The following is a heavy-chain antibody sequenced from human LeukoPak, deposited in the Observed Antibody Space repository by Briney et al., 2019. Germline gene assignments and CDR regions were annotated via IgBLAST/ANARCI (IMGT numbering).Heavy chain of an antibody. J-gene: IGHJ4*02. V-gene: IGHV1-24*01. Sequence: GASVKVSCKVSGYTLTELSMHWVRQAPGKGLEWMGGFDPEDGETIYAQKFQGRVTMTEDTSTDTAYMELSSLRSEDTAVYYCATSHIVVVTATYYFDYWGQGTLVTVSS. CDR2: FDPEDGET. CDR1: GYTLTELS. CDR3: ATSHIVVVTATYYFDY. D-gene: IGHD2-21*02.